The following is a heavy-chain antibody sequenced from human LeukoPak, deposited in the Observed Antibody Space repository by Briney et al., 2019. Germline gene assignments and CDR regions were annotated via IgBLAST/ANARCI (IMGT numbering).Heavy chain of an antibody. J-gene: IGHJ4*02. CDR1: GFTFSSYW. CDR3: ARDRGSSSWYGPNY. V-gene: IGHV3-74*01. D-gene: IGHD6-13*01. Sequence: GGSLRLCCAASGFTFSSYWMHWVRQAPGKGLVWVSRINSDGSNTSYADSVKGRFTISRDNAKNTLYLQMNSLRAEDTAVYYCARDRGSSSWYGPNYWSQGTLVTVSS. CDR2: INSDGSNT.